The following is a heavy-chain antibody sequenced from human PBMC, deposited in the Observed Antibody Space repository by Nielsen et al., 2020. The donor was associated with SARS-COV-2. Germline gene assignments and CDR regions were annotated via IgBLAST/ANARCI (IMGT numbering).Heavy chain of an antibody. J-gene: IGHJ4*02. Sequence: GESLKISCAASEFTFNNYAMSWVRQAPGKGLEWVSTISGGGESTRYADSVKGRFTISRDNSKNSLYLQMNSLRAEDTAVYYCARTYSSGWLFDYWGQGTLVTVSS. CDR2: ISGGGEST. D-gene: IGHD6-19*01. CDR3: ARTYSSGWLFDY. CDR1: EFTFNNYA. V-gene: IGHV3-23*01.